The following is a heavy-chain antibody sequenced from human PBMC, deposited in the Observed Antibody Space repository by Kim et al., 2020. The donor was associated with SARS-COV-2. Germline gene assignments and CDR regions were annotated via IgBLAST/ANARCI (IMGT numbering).Heavy chain of an antibody. CDR3: ARFASYYYDSSAPFDP. CDR2: ISYDGSNK. V-gene: IGHV3-33*05. Sequence: LRLSCAASGFTFSSYGMHWVRQAPGKGLEWVAVISYDGSNKYYADSVKGRFTISRDNSKNTLYLQMNSLRAEDTAVYYCARFASYYYDSSAPFDPWGQGTLVTVSS. J-gene: IGHJ5*02. D-gene: IGHD3-22*01. CDR1: GFTFSSYG.